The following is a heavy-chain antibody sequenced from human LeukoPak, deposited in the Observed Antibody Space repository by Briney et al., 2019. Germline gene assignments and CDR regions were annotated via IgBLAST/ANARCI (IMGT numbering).Heavy chain of an antibody. CDR2: IYYSGST. D-gene: IGHD3-3*01. CDR1: GGSISSSSYY. Sequence: PSGTLSLTCTVSGGSISSSSYYWGWVRPPPGEGLGWVGSIYYSGSTYYNPSLKSRVTISVDTSKNQFSLKLSSVTAADTAVYYCARTIFGVSYYYYYGMDVWGQGTTVTVSS. V-gene: IGHV4-39*01. J-gene: IGHJ6*02. CDR3: ARTIFGVSYYYYYGMDV.